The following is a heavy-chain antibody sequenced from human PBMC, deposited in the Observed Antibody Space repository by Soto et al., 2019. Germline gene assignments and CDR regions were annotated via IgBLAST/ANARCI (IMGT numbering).Heavy chain of an antibody. CDR3: ARGISIPHCRGGSCYEPVAAY. D-gene: IGHD2-15*01. CDR1: GFTFSSYS. V-gene: IGHV3-48*01. Sequence: GGSLRLSCAASGFTFSSYSMNWVRQAPGKGLEWVSYISSSSSTIYYADSVKGRFTISRDNAKNSLYLQMNSLRAEDTAVYYCARGISIPHCRGGSCYEPVAAYWGQGTLVTVSS. CDR2: ISSSSSTI. J-gene: IGHJ4*02.